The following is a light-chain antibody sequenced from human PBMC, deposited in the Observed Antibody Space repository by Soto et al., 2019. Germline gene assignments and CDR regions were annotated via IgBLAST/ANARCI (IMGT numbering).Light chain of an antibody. Sequence: EIVLTQSPATLSLSPGERATLSCRASQSVRTNLVWYQQKVGQAPRLLIYDASNRATGIPARFSGSGSGTAFTLTISSLEPEDFAVYYCQQRYNWPLITFGQGTRLEIK. CDR3: QQRYNWPLIT. J-gene: IGKJ5*01. CDR1: QSVRTN. V-gene: IGKV3-11*01. CDR2: DAS.